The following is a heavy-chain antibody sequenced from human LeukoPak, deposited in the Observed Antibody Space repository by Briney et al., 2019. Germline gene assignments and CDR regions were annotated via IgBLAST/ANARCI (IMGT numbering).Heavy chain of an antibody. CDR2: IRFDGTSK. J-gene: IGHJ4*02. V-gene: IGHV3-30*02. Sequence: GGSLRLSCAASGFSFTNYGMHWVRQAPGKGLEWVAFIRFDGTSKFYADSVKGRFTISRDNAKNSLYLEMNSLRAEDTAVYYCATDTIPQTPTDYWGQGTLVTVSS. CDR3: ATDTIPQTPTDY. D-gene: IGHD3-9*01. CDR1: GFSFTNYG.